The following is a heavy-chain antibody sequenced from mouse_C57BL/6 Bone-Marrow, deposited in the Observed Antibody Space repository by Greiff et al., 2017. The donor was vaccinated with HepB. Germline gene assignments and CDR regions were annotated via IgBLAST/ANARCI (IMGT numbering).Heavy chain of an antibody. CDR2: ISDGGSYT. V-gene: IGHV5-4*01. D-gene: IGHD5-1*01. CDR3: ARDAGSTYYFDY. CDR1: GFTFSSYA. J-gene: IGHJ2*01. Sequence: EVQGVESGGGLVKPGGSLKLSCAASGFTFSSYAMSWVRQTPEKRLEWVATISDGGSYTYYPDNVKGRFTISRDNAKNNLYLQMSHLKSEDTAMYYCARDAGSTYYFDYWGQGTTLTVSS.